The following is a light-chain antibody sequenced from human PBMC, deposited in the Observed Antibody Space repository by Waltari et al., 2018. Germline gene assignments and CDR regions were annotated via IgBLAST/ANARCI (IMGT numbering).Light chain of an antibody. CDR1: SSYVGSSNL. CDR2: EVS. CDR3: YSYAGGSV. Sequence: QSALTQPASVSGSPGQSITISCTGSSSYVGSSNLVSWYLQHPGKAPQLIIYEVSKRPSGVSNRFSGSKSGNTASLTISGLQAEDEADYYCYSYAGGSVFGTGTKVTVL. V-gene: IGLV2-23*02. J-gene: IGLJ1*01.